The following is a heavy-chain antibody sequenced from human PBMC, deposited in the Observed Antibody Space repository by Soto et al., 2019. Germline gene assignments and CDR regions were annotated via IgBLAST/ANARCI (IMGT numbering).Heavy chain of an antibody. V-gene: IGHV3-21*01. CDR1: GFTFSSYS. CDR3: ARDQTTVTTLIYYYMDV. CDR2: ISSSSSYI. J-gene: IGHJ6*03. D-gene: IGHD4-17*01. Sequence: VQLVESGGGLVKPGGSLRLSCAASGFTFSSYSMNWVRQAPGKGLEWVSSISSSSSYIYYADSVKGRFTISRDNAKNSLYLQMNSLRAEDTAVYYCARDQTTVTTLIYYYMDVWGKGTTVTVSS.